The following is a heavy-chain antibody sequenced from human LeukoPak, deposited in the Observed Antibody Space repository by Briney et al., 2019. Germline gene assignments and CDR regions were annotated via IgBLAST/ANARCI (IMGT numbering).Heavy chain of an antibody. V-gene: IGHV1-69*13. D-gene: IGHD3-3*01. J-gene: IGHJ4*02. CDR3: ARGGSTIFGVVIQFDY. Sequence: SVKVSCKASGGTFSSYAISWVRQAPGQGLEWMGGIIPIFGTANYAQKFQGRVTITADESTSTAHMELSSLRSEDTAVYYCARGGSTIFGVVIQFDYWGQGTLVTVSS. CDR1: GGTFSSYA. CDR2: IIPIFGTA.